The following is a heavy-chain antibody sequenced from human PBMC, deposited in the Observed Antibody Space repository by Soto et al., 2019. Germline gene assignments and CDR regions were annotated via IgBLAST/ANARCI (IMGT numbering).Heavy chain of an antibody. CDR2: LGPDGRNT. Sequence: GGSLRLSCVASEFSFSRYAMTWVRQAAGKGLQWVAGLGPDGRNTFYGESVRGRFTISRYNSRNTLYLQMSSLRAEDTAVYFCVKQMTTWTDSFFDFWGQGIQVTVSS. CDR1: EFSFSRYA. V-gene: IGHV3-23*01. J-gene: IGHJ4*02. CDR3: VKQMTTWTDSFFDF. D-gene: IGHD4-17*01.